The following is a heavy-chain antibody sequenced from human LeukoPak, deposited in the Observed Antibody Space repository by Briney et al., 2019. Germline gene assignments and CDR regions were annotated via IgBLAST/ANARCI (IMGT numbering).Heavy chain of an antibody. CDR3: ASGITMIVVTDDAFDI. CDR2: INPNSGGT. CDR1: GYTFTGYY. D-gene: IGHD3-22*01. Sequence: ASVKVSCKASGYTFTGYYMHWVRQAPGQGLEWMGWINPNSGGTNYAQKFQGRVTMTRDTSISTAYMELSRLRSDDTAVYYCASGITMIVVTDDAFDIWGQGTMVTVSS. J-gene: IGHJ3*02. V-gene: IGHV1-2*02.